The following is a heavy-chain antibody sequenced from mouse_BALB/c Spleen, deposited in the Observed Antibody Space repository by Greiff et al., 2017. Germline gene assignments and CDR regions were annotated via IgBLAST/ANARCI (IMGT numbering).Heavy chain of an antibody. CDR2: ISYSGST. V-gene: IGHV3-2*02. CDR3: ARLKGYYAMDY. J-gene: IGHJ4*01. CDR1: GYSITSDYA. Sequence: VQLKQSGPGLVKPSQSLSLTCTVTGYSITSDYAWNWIRQFPGNKLEWMGYISYSGSTSYNPSLKSRISITRDTSKNQFFLQLNSVTTEDTATYYCARLKGYYAMDYWGQGTSVTVSS.